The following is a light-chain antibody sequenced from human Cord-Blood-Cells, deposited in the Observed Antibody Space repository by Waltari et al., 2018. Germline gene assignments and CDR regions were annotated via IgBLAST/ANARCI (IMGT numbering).Light chain of an antibody. CDR2: GKN. CDR1: SLRSYY. J-gene: IGLJ3*02. CDR3: NSRDSSGNHLV. V-gene: IGLV3-19*01. Sequence: SSELTQDPAVSVALGQTVRITCQGDSLRSYYASWYQQKPGQAPVLFIYGKNNRPSGIPDRFSGSSSGSTASLTITGAQAEDEADYYCNSRDSSGNHLVFGGGTKLTVL.